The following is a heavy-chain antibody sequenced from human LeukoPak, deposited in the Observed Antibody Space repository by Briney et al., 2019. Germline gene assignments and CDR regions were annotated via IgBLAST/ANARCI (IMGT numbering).Heavy chain of an antibody. D-gene: IGHD3-10*01. CDR1: GGTFSSYA. J-gene: IGHJ4*02. CDR2: IILIFGTA. Sequence: SVKVSCKASGGTFSSYAISWVRQAPGQGLGWMGGIILIFGTANYAQKFQGRVTITTDESTSTAYMELSSLRSEDTAVYYCAVRNYYGSGSYYKFDYWGQGTLVTVSS. V-gene: IGHV1-69*05. CDR3: AVRNYYGSGSYYKFDY.